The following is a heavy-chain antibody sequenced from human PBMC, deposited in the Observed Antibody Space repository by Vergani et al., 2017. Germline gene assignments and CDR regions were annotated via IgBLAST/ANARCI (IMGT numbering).Heavy chain of an antibody. V-gene: IGHV3-30-3*01. Sequence: QVQLVESGGGVVQPGRSLRLSCAASGFTFSRYAMHWVRQAPGKGLEWVAVISYDGSNNDYADSVKGRFTISRDNSKNTLYLQMNSLRAEDTAVYYCASELEYYGSSGYQYFFDYWGQGTLVTVSS. J-gene: IGHJ4*02. CDR3: ASELEYYGSSGYQYFFDY. CDR2: ISYDGSNN. D-gene: IGHD3-22*01. CDR1: GFTFSRYA.